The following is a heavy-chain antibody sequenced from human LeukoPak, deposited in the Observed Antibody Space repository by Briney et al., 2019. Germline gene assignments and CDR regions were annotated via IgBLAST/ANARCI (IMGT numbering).Heavy chain of an antibody. J-gene: IGHJ4*02. CDR2: IHYTGTT. CDR1: GGSINNYH. CDR3: ARHGGTWLFDY. Sequence: SETLSLTCSVPGGSINNYHWSWIRQSPGEGLEWIGFIHYTGTTNYNPSLKSRVTISVDTSKSHFSLRLSSMTAADTAVYYCARHGGTWLFDYWGQGTLVTVSS. V-gene: IGHV4-59*08. D-gene: IGHD1/OR15-1a*01.